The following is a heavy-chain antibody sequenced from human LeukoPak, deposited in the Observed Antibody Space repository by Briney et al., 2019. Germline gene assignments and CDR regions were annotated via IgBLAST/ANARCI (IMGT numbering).Heavy chain of an antibody. Sequence: PGGSLRLSCAASGFSFSNYDMNWVRQAPGKGLEWISYISSSSTTMYYADSVKGRFTISRDNAKNSLFLQMDSLRDEDTAVYYCATYVYWGQGSLVTVSS. CDR2: ISSSSTTM. D-gene: IGHD3-16*01. CDR3: ATYVY. J-gene: IGHJ1*01. V-gene: IGHV3-48*02. CDR1: GFSFSNYD.